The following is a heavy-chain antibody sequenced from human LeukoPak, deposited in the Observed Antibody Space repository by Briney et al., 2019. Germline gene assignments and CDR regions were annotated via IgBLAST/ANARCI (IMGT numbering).Heavy chain of an antibody. J-gene: IGHJ4*02. CDR1: GGTFSSCA. D-gene: IGHD2-2*01. V-gene: IGHV1-69*13. CDR2: IIPIFGTA. CDR3: ARGNSPLGYCSSTSCYDFDY. Sequence: SVKVSCKASGGTFSSCAISWVRQAPGQGLEWMGGIIPIFGTANYAQKFQGRVTITADESTSTAYMELSSLRSEDTAVYYCARGNSPLGYCSSTSCYDFDYWGQGTLVTVSS.